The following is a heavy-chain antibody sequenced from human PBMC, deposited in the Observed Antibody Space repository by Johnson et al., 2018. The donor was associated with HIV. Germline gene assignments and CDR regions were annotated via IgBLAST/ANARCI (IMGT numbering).Heavy chain of an antibody. CDR1: GFTFSSYG. CDR3: ARDHGWAFGPDAFDI. Sequence: QVQLVESGGGVVQPGGSLRLSCAASGFTFSSYGMHWVRQAPGKGLEWVAFIRYDGSNKYYADSVTGRFTISRDNSKNTLYLQMNSLRAEDTAVYYCARDHGWAFGPDAFDIWGQGTMVTVSS. V-gene: IGHV3-30*02. D-gene: IGHD6-19*01. CDR2: IRYDGSNK. J-gene: IGHJ3*02.